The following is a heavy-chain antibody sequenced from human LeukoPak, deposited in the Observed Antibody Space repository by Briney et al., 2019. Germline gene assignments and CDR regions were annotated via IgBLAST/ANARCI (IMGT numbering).Heavy chain of an antibody. J-gene: IGHJ4*02. CDR3: ARVGPVQFTADYDSSGYFDY. D-gene: IGHD3-22*01. V-gene: IGHV1-18*01. CDR1: GYTFTSYG. Sequence: ASVKVSCKASGYTFTSYGISGVRQAPGQGLEWVGWISAYNGNTNYAQKLQGRVTMTTDTSTSTAYMELRSLRSDDTAVYYCARVGPVQFTADYDSSGYFDYWGQGTLVTVFS. CDR2: ISAYNGNT.